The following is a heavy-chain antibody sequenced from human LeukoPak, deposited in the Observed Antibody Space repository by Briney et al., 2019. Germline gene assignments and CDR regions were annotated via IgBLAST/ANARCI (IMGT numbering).Heavy chain of an antibody. CDR2: INHSGST. V-gene: IGHV4-34*01. CDR3: ARGPAHNYFDY. J-gene: IGHJ4*02. CDR1: GGSFSGYY. Sequence: KPSETLSLACAVYGGSFSGYYWSWIRQPPGKGLEWIGEINHSGSTNYNPSLKSRVTISVDTSKNQFSLKLSSVTAADTAVYYCARGPAHNYFDYWGQGTLVTVSS.